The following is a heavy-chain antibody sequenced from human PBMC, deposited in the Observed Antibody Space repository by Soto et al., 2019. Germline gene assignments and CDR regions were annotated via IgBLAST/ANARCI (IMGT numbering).Heavy chain of an antibody. CDR1: GYTFTSYD. V-gene: IGHV1-8*01. J-gene: IGHJ4*02. CDR2: MNPNSGNT. CDR3: ARGVPTVTTYDDC. Sequence: GASVKVSCKASGYTFTSYDINWVRQATGQGLEWMGWMNPNSGNTGYAQKLQGRVTMTRNTSISTAYMELSSLRSEDTAVYYCARGVPTVTTYDDCWGQGTLVTVSS. D-gene: IGHD4-17*01.